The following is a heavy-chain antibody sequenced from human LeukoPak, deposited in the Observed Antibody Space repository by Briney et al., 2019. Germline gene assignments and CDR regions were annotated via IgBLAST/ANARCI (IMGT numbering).Heavy chain of an antibody. CDR1: GFTFSNAW. D-gene: IGHD1-26*01. Sequence: GGSLRLSCAASGFTFSNAWMSWVRQAPGKGLEWVANIKQDGSEKYYVDSVKGRFTISRDDAKNSLYLQMNSLRAEDTAVYYCARGREGFDPWGQGTLVTVSS. CDR3: ARGREGFDP. V-gene: IGHV3-7*01. CDR2: IKQDGSEK. J-gene: IGHJ5*02.